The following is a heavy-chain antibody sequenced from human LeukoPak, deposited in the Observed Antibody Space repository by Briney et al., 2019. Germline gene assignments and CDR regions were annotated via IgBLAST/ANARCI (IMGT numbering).Heavy chain of an antibody. D-gene: IGHD2-15*01. CDR1: GGSISSYY. CDR3: ALFEVVVGSTQDF. J-gene: IGHJ4*02. V-gene: IGHV4-34*01. Sequence: SETLSLTCTVSGGSISSYYWNWIRQPPGKGLEWIAEIHHTGHINYNPSLKSRVTVSVDRSKNQFSLKLTSVTAADTAVYYCALFEVVVGSTQDFWGQGTLVTVSS. CDR2: IHHTGHI.